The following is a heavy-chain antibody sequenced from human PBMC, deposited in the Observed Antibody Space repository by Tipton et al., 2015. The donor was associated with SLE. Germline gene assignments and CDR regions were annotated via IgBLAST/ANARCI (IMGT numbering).Heavy chain of an antibody. CDR2: IYTSGST. Sequence: TLSLTCTVSGGSISSGSYYWSWIRQPAGKGLEWIGHIYTSGSTNYNPSLKSRVPISVDTSKNQFSLKLSSVTAADTAVYYCARGMVRGVIITLFDYWGQGTLVTVSS. V-gene: IGHV4-61*09. CDR1: GGSISSGSYY. D-gene: IGHD3-10*01. CDR3: ARGMVRGVIITLFDY. J-gene: IGHJ4*02.